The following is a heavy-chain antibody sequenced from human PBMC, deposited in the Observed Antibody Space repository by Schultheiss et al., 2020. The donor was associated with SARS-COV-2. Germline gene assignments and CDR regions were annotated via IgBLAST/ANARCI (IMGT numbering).Heavy chain of an antibody. J-gene: IGHJ4*02. V-gene: IGHV3-11*06. CDR3: VKDSNYYDSSGYYHGSVGDY. Sequence: GGSLRLSCAASGFTFSDYYMSWIRQAPGKGLEWVSSISSSSSYIYYADSVKGRFTISRDNSKNTLYLQMNSLRAEDTAVYYCVKDSNYYDSSGYYHGSVGDYWGQGTLVTVSS. CDR1: GFTFSDYY. D-gene: IGHD3-22*01. CDR2: ISSSSSYI.